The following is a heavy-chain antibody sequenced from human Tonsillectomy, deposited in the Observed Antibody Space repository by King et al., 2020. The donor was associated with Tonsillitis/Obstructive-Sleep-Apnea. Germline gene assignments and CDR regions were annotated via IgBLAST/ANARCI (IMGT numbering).Heavy chain of an antibody. V-gene: IGHV5-10-1*01. D-gene: IGHD2-21*01. CDR3: ARARCGSGGDCHCAPFYDY. CDR2: IDPSDSYT. Sequence: VQLVQSGAEVKKPGESLRISCKGSGYSFTSYWISWVRQMPGKGLEWMGRIDPSDSYTNYSPSFQGHVTISADKSISTAYLQWSSLKASDTAMYYCARARCGSGGDCHCAPFYDYWGQGTLVTVSS. CDR1: GYSFTSYW. J-gene: IGHJ4*02.